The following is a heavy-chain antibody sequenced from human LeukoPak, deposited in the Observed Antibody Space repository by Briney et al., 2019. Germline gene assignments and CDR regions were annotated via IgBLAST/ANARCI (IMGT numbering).Heavy chain of an antibody. CDR2: MYHSGST. V-gene: IGHV4-38-2*02. CDR1: GYSISSGYY. J-gene: IGHJ4*02. D-gene: IGHD7-27*01. Sequence: SETLSLTCDVSGYSISSGYYWGWIRQAPGKGLEWIGSMYHSGSTYYNPSLKSRVTISIDTSKNQFSLKLSSVTAADTAVYYCARENWVFGYWGQGTLVTVSS. CDR3: ARENWVFGY.